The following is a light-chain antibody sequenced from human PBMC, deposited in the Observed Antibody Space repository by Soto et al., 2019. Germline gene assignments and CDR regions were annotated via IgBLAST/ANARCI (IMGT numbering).Light chain of an antibody. Sequence: DIVLTQSPGTLSLSPGERATLSCRASQSVSSSFLAWYQQKPGQAPSLLIYGASNRATGIPDRFSGSGSGTDFTLTISRLEPEDFAVYYCQQYDGSVWTFGQGTKVEIK. J-gene: IGKJ1*01. CDR3: QQYDGSVWT. CDR1: QSVSSSF. CDR2: GAS. V-gene: IGKV3-20*01.